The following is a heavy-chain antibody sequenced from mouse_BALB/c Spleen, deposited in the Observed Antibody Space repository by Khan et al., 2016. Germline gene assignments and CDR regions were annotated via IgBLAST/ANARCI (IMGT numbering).Heavy chain of an antibody. Sequence: EVKLLESGGGLVQPGGSLKLSCAASGFDFSRYWMSWVRQAPGKGLEWIGEINLDSSTINYTPSLKDKFIISRDNANNTLYLQMSKVRSEDTALYYCASTFWYFDVWGAGTTVTVSS. J-gene: IGHJ1*01. CDR1: GFDFSRYW. V-gene: IGHV4-1*02. CDR2: INLDSSTI. CDR3: ASTFWYFDV.